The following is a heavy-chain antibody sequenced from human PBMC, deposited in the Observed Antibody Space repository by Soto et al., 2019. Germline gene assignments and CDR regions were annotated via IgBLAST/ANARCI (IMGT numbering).Heavy chain of an antibody. CDR1: GFTFGDYA. D-gene: IGHD3-9*01. V-gene: IGHV3-49*03. Sequence: PGGSLRLSCTASGFTFGDYAMSWFRQAPGKGQEWVGFIRSKAYGGTTEYAASVKGRFTISRYNAKNSLYLQMNSLRAEVTVVYYCSRDFLRRYGPDFSGQGTLVTVSS. CDR2: IRSKAYGGTT. J-gene: IGHJ4*02. CDR3: SRDFLRRYGPDF.